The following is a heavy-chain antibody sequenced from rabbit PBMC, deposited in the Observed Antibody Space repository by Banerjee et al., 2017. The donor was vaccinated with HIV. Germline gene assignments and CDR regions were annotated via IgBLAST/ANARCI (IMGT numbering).Heavy chain of an antibody. J-gene: IGHJ4*01. CDR1: GFTLSSYW. CDR3: ARSYATYFYATDL. V-gene: IGHV1S40*01. Sequence: QSLEESGGGLVKPGASLTLTCTASGFTLSSYWMYWVRQAPGKGLEWIGCIDGIGSGSTYYATWAKGRFTISKTSSTTVTLQMTSLTAADTATYFCARSYATYFYATDLWGPGTLVTVS. CDR2: IDGIGSGST. D-gene: IGHD6-1*01.